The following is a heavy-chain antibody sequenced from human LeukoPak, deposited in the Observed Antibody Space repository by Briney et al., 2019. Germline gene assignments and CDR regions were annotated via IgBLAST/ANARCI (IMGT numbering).Heavy chain of an antibody. CDR3: ASFRSYSSSWYVYGMDV. D-gene: IGHD6-13*01. V-gene: IGHV4-34*01. J-gene: IGHJ6*02. CDR2: INHSGST. CDR1: GGSISSYY. Sequence: SETLSLTCTVSGGSISSYYWSWIRQPPGKGLEWIGEINHSGSTNYNPSLKSRVTISVDTSKNQFSLKLSSVTAADTAVYYCASFRSYSSSWYVYGMDVWGQGTTVTVSS.